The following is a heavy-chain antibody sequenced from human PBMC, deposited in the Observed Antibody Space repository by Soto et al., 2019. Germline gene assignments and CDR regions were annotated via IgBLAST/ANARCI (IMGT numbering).Heavy chain of an antibody. V-gene: IGHV1-69*04. CDR3: ARDILRYFDWLFESTYYYYGMDV. CDR2: IIPILGIA. Sequence: SVKVSCKASGGTFSSYTISWVRQAPGQGLEWMGRIIPILGIANYAQKFQGRVTITRDTSASTAYMELSSLRSEDTAVYYCARDILRYFDWLFESTYYYYGMDVWGQGTTVTVSS. CDR1: GGTFSSYT. D-gene: IGHD3-9*01. J-gene: IGHJ6*02.